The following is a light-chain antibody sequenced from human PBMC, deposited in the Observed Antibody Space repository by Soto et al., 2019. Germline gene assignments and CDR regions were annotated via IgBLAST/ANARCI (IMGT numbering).Light chain of an antibody. CDR3: TSYTTATTYV. Sequence: QSVLTQPASVSGSPGQSITVSCTGTYSDIGAYDSVSWYHHLPGRAPKLLMYGVDRRPSGISYRCSASKSGNTASLTISGLQSEDEADYSCTSYTTATTYVFGTGTKLTVL. CDR2: GVD. J-gene: IGLJ1*01. V-gene: IGLV2-14*01. CDR1: YSDIGAYDS.